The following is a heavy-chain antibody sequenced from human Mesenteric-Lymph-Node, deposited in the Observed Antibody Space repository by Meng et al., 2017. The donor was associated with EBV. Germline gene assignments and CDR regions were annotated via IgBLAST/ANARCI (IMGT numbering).Heavy chain of an antibody. J-gene: IGHJ5*02. V-gene: IGHV4-34*02. CDR1: GEAFSDYY. D-gene: IGHD2-15*01. CDR2: VHRSGST. CDR3: ARLVVDPIDNWFDP. Sequence: QVQLQQWGAGLLKPSETLSLTCAVYGEAFSDYYWTWIRQTPGKGLEWIGEVHRSGSTNYNPSLKSRVIISIDTSKNQFSLKLTSVTAADTAVYYCARLVVDPIDNWFDPWGQGTLVTVSS.